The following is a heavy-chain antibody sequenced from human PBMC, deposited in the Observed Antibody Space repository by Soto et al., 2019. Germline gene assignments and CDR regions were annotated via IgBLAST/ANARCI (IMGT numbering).Heavy chain of an antibody. J-gene: IGHJ4*01. D-gene: IGHD3-10*01. V-gene: IGHV4-30-2*01. CDR1: GASISHGGYS. CDR3: AAGSKSTLKF. Sequence: PSETLSLTCAVSGASISHGGYSWSWIRQPPGKGLEWIGYTYNSGGTYYNPSLNSRVTISIDRSKNQFALTLSSVTAADTAVYYCAAGSKSTLKFCGPGTLVTVS. CDR2: TYNSGGT.